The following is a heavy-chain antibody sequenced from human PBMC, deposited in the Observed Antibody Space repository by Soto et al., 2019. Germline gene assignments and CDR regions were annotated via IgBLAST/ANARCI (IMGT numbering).Heavy chain of an antibody. CDR2: IYWDDDK. D-gene: IGHD3-3*01. Sequence: QITLNESGPTVVSPTETLTLTCRFSGFSLTTSGVGVGWVRQSPGKAPEWLALIYWDDDKRYSESLKSRLTNPKDTYKNQVVLTVANLDPTDTATFYCAHRVLRTVFGLVTTAAIYFDFWGQGTPVAVSS. CDR1: GFSLTTSGVG. J-gene: IGHJ4*02. CDR3: AHRVLRTVFGLVTTAAIYFDF. V-gene: IGHV2-5*02.